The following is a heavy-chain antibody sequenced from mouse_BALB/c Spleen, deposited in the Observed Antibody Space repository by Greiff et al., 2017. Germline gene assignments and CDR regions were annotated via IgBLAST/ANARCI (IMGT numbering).Heavy chain of an antibody. J-gene: IGHJ4*01. Sequence: EVHLVESGGGLVQPGGSRKLSCAASGFTFSRFGMHWVRQAPEKGLEWVAYISSGSSTISYADTVKGRFTISSDNPKNILFLQITSLRSEDTAMYYCARSVEGAMDYWGQGTSVTVSS. CDR1: GFTFSRFG. CDR2: ISSGSSTI. V-gene: IGHV5-17*02. CDR3: ARSVEGAMDY.